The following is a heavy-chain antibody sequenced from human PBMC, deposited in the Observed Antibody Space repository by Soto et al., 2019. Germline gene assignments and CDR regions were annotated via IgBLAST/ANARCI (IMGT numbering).Heavy chain of an antibody. Sequence: ASVKVSCKASGGTFSRFAISWVRQAPGQGLEWMGGIIPMFGKANYAQKFQGRVTITADESTSTGYMELRSLTSEDTAVYYCARDGTLYDSNGYYYVYWGQGTLVTV. J-gene: IGHJ4*02. V-gene: IGHV1-69*13. CDR2: IIPMFGKA. CDR1: GGTFSRFA. CDR3: ARDGTLYDSNGYYYVY. D-gene: IGHD3-22*01.